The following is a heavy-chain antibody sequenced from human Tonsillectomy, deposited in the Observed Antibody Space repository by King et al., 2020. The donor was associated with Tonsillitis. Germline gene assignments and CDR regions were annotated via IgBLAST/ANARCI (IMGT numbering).Heavy chain of an antibody. D-gene: IGHD3-10*01. Sequence: VQLVESGGGLVQPGGSLRLSCAASGVTFSRDSMSWVRQAPGKGLEWVSYIDSRSDRIYYADSVKGRFTISRDNARNSLYLQMHSLRAEDTALYYCAGAPMVRGVITHFDYWGQGTLVTVSS. V-gene: IGHV3-48*01. CDR2: IDSRSDRI. CDR1: GVTFSRDS. CDR3: AGAPMVRGVITHFDY. J-gene: IGHJ4*02.